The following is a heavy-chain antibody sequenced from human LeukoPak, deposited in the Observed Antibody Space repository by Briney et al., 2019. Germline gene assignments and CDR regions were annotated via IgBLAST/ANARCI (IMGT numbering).Heavy chain of an antibody. D-gene: IGHD5-24*01. J-gene: IGHJ4*02. CDR3: ARGWLQLDY. Sequence: GGSLRLSCAASGFTFSSYEMNWVRQAPGKGLKWVSYISASGSTIHYADSVKGRFTISRDNAKNSLYLRMNSLRAEDTAVYYCARGWLQLDYWGQGTLVTVSS. CDR2: ISASGSTI. V-gene: IGHV3-48*03. CDR1: GFTFSSYE.